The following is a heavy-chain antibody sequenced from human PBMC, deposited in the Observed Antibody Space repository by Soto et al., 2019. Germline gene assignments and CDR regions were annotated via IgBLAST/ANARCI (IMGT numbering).Heavy chain of an antibody. D-gene: IGHD4-4*01. CDR2: IYSGGNT. Sequence: APEKGLEWVSLIYSGGNTYYADSVKGRFTISRDNSKNTLYLQMNSLRAEDTAVYYCARGASNYWFDPSGQRTLVTVSS. J-gene: IGHJ5*02. CDR3: ARGASNYWFDP. V-gene: IGHV3-66*01.